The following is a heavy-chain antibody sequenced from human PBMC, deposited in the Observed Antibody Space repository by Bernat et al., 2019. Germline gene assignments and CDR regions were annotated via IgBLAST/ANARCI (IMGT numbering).Heavy chain of an antibody. J-gene: IGHJ6*02. CDR2: ISAYNGNT. D-gene: IGHD4-23*01. Sequence: QVQLVQSGAEVKKPGASVKVSCKASGYTFTSYGISWVRQAPGQGLEWMGWISAYNGNTNYVQKLQGRVTMTTDTSTSTAYMELRSLRSDDTAVYYCARVLTYGGNSAYLAPNRYGMDVWGQGTTVTVSS. V-gene: IGHV1-18*01. CDR3: ARVLTYGGNSAYLAPNRYGMDV. CDR1: GYTFTSYG.